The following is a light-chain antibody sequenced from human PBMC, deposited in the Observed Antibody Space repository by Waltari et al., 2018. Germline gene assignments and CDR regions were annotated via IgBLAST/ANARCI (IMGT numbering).Light chain of an antibody. CDR3: LQYLHTPRT. CDR1: QSLLYISNNKNY. V-gene: IGKV4-1*01. J-gene: IGKJ1*01. Sequence: DVVMTQSPDSLAVSLGERATINCKSSQSLLYISNNKNYLAWYQQKPGQPPKILIYWASIRESEVPDRFSGGGSGTDFTLTISGLQAEDVASYFCLQYLHTPRTFGQGTKVEIK. CDR2: WAS.